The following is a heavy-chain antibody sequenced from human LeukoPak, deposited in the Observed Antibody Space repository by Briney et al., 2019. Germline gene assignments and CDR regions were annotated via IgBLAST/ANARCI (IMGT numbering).Heavy chain of an antibody. V-gene: IGHV1-2*02. Sequence: ASVTVSCMASGYTFTGYYMQWVRLAPGDGRAWLGWINANSGGTNYAQKFEGRVTMHRDTSISTAYIELSRLRSDDTGVYYCARSALYSSSAERDYGGQGTLVTVSS. CDR1: GYTFTGYY. D-gene: IGHD6-6*01. J-gene: IGHJ4*02. CDR3: ARSALYSSSAERDY. CDR2: INANSGGT.